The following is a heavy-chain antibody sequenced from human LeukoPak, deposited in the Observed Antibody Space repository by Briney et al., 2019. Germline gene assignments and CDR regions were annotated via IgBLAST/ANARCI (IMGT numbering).Heavy chain of an antibody. J-gene: IGHJ5*02. Sequence: SETLSLTCAVYGGSLSGYYWSWIRQPPGKGQEWIGEINHSGSTNYNPSLKSRVTISVDTSKNQFSLKLSSVTAADTAVYYCARGSKRGHCYGSGSYYFHWFDPWGQGTLVTVSS. D-gene: IGHD3-10*01. CDR3: ARGSKRGHCYGSGSYYFHWFDP. CDR1: GGSLSGYY. CDR2: INHSGST. V-gene: IGHV4-34*01.